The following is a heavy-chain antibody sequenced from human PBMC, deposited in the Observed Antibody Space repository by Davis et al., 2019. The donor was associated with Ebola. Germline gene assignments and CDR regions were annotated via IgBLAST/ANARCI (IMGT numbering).Heavy chain of an antibody. CDR2: ISSSGSTI. D-gene: IGHD3-22*01. V-gene: IGHV3-48*03. CDR1: GFTFSGYE. CDR3: ATGETYYYESSGYYNS. Sequence: GESLKISCAASGFTFSGYEMNWVRQAPGKGLEWVSYISSSGSTIYYADSVKGRFTISRDNAKNSLYLQLNSLRAEDTAVYYCATGETYYYESSGYYNSWGQGTLVTVSS. J-gene: IGHJ5*02.